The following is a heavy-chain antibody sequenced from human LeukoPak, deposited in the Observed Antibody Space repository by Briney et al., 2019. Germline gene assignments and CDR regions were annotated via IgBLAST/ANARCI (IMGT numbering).Heavy chain of an antibody. Sequence: ASVKVSCKASGYTFTGYYMHWVRQAPGQGLEWMGWINPNSGGTNYAQKFQGWVTMTRDTSISTAYMELSRLRSDDTAVYYCARANVAAAGLDYWGQGTLVTVSS. V-gene: IGHV1-2*04. D-gene: IGHD6-13*01. CDR3: ARANVAAAGLDY. J-gene: IGHJ4*02. CDR1: GYTFTGYY. CDR2: INPNSGGT.